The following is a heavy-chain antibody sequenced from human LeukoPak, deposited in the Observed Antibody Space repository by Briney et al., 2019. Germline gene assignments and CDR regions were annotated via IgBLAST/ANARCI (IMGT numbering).Heavy chain of an antibody. Sequence: GGTLRLSCAASGFTFSSYGMSWVRQAPGKGLEWVSAISGSGGSTYYADSVKGRFTISRDNSKNTLYLQMNSLRAEDTAVYYCARARVWGSYRPPSRWFDPWGQGTLVTVSS. D-gene: IGHD3-16*02. CDR2: ISGSGGST. V-gene: IGHV3-23*01. J-gene: IGHJ5*02. CDR1: GFTFSSYG. CDR3: ARARVWGSYRPPSRWFDP.